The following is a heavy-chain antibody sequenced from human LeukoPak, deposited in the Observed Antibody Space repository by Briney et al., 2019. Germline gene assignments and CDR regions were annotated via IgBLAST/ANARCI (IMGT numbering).Heavy chain of an antibody. CDR1: GGTFSSYA. CDR2: IIPIFGTA. CDR3: AREPLNTMIVVADHFDY. V-gene: IGHV1-69*05. J-gene: IGHJ4*02. Sequence: ASVKVSCKASGGTFSSYAISWVRQAPGQGLEWMGGIIPIFGTANYAQKLQGRVTVTTDTSTNTAYMELRSLRSDDTAVYYCAREPLNTMIVVADHFDYWGQGTLVTVSS. D-gene: IGHD3-22*01.